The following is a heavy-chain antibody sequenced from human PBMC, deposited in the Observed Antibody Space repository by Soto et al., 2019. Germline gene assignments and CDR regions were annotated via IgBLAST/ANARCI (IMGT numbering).Heavy chain of an antibody. CDR2: IYYSGST. D-gene: IGHD6-13*01. V-gene: IGHV4-30-4*01. CDR1: GGSIRSGDYY. J-gene: IGHJ4*02. CDR3: ARVPSSWYYFDY. Sequence: QVQLQESGPGLVKPSQTLSLTCTVSGGSIRSGDYYWSWIRQPPGKGLEWIGYIYYSGSTYYNPSRKSRVTISVDTSKNQCSLKLSSVTAADTAVYYCARVPSSWYYFDYWGQGTLVTVSS.